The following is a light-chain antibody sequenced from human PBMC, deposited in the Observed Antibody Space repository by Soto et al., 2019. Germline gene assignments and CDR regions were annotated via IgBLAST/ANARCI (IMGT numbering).Light chain of an antibody. CDR2: AAS. V-gene: IGKV1D-12*01. Sequence: DIQMTRSPSSVSASVGDRVTITCRASRNIHNWLAWYQQKPGKAPNLLIYAASSLQGGVPSRFSGSGSGTDFTLSISSLRPEDFATYFCQQVASFPLTFGGGTKVEIE. CDR1: RNIHNW. J-gene: IGKJ4*01. CDR3: QQVASFPLT.